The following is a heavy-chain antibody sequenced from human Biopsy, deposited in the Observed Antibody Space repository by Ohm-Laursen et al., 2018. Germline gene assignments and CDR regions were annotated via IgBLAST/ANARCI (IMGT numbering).Heavy chain of an antibody. CDR1: GFSFSSYG. J-gene: IGHJ6*02. V-gene: IGHV3-30*03. D-gene: IGHD4-17*01. CDR3: GRGQTVAPGYYGMDV. CDR2: MSDDGRNE. Sequence: SLRLSCAASGFSFSSYGMYWVRQAPGKGLEWVAFMSDDGRNEYYANSVKGRFTISRDNSKNTLYLQMNSLRPEDTAVYYCGRGQTVAPGYYGMDVWGQGTTVTVSS.